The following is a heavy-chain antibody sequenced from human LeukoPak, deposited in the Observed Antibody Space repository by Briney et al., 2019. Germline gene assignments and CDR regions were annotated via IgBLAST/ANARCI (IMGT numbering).Heavy chain of an antibody. Sequence: SQTLSLTCAISGDSFSSNSIAWNWIRQSPSRGLEWLGRTYYRSRWYNDYAESVKSRIIINPDTSKNQFSLQLNSVSPEDTAVYYCARSAMAGCFDYWGQGTLVTVSP. CDR2: TYYRSRWYN. CDR3: ARSAMAGCFDY. V-gene: IGHV6-1*01. J-gene: IGHJ4*02. D-gene: IGHD6-19*01. CDR1: GDSFSSNSIA.